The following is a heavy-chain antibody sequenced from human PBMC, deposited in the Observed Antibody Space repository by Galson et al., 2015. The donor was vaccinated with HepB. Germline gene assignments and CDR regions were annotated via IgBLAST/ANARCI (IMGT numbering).Heavy chain of an antibody. V-gene: IGHV3-23*01. Sequence: SLRLSCAASGFTFSSYAMSWIRQAPGKGLEWVPAISGSGGSTYYADSVKGRFTISRDNSKNTLYLQMNSLRAEDTAVYYCAKEVLQQPGAGFDYWGQGILVTVSS. CDR1: GFTFSSYA. D-gene: IGHD4-11*01. J-gene: IGHJ4*02. CDR3: AKEVLQQPGAGFDY. CDR2: ISGSGGST.